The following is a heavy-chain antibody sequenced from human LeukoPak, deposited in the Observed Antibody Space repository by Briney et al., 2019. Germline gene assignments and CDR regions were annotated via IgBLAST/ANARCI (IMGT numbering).Heavy chain of an antibody. CDR1: GFTFSSYA. J-gene: IGHJ4*02. D-gene: IGHD2-8*01. CDR3: AKDSGYCTNGVCYSFDY. Sequence: GGSLRLSCAASGFTFSSYAMSWVRQAPGKGLEWVSAISGSGGSTYYADSVSGRFTISRDNSKNTLYMQMNSLRAGDTAVYYCAKDSGYCTNGVCYSFDYWGQGTLVTVSS. CDR2: ISGSGGST. V-gene: IGHV3-23*01.